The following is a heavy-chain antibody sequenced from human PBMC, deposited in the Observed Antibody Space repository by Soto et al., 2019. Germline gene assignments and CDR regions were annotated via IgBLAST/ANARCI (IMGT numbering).Heavy chain of an antibody. Sequence: ASVKVSCKASGYTFTTYHFYWVRQAPGQGLEWMGVIDPSGGTTSYAQKFQGRVTMTRDTSTSTLYMELSSLTSEDTAVYYCARRYGSSGYILDYWGQGTLVTVYS. CDR1: GYTFTTYH. CDR2: IDPSGGTT. CDR3: ARRYGSSGYILDY. D-gene: IGHD3-22*01. J-gene: IGHJ4*02. V-gene: IGHV1-46*01.